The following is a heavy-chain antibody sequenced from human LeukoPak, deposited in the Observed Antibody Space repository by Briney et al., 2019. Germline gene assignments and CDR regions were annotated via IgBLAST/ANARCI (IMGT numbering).Heavy chain of an antibody. CDR1: GFIFSSYE. CDR3: AKDFQAHYYFDC. J-gene: IGHJ4*02. Sequence: QTWGSLRLSCADSGFIFSSYEMNWVRQAPGKGLEWVSYINSNGNAMCFADSVKGRFTISRDNSKNTLYLQSNSLRAEDTAVYYCAKDFQAHYYFDCWGQGTLVTVSS. CDR2: INSNGNAM. V-gene: IGHV3-48*03.